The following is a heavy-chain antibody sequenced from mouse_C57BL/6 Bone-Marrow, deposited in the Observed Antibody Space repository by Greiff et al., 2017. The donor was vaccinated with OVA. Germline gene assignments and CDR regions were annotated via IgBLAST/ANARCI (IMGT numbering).Heavy chain of an antibody. J-gene: IGHJ3*01. Sequence: EVKLVESGGDLVKPGGSLKLSCAASGFTFSSYGMSWVRQTPDKRLEWVATISSGGSYTYYPDSVKGRFTISRDNAKNTLYLQMSSLKSEDTAMYYCARHAPLYYDYDGFAYWGQGTLVTVSA. CDR2: ISSGGSYT. CDR3: ARHAPLYYDYDGFAY. CDR1: GFTFSSYG. D-gene: IGHD2-4*01. V-gene: IGHV5-6*01.